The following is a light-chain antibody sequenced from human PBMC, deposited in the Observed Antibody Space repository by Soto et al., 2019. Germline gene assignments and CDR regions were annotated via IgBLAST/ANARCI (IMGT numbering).Light chain of an antibody. CDR2: KAS. CDR1: QTISSW. V-gene: IGKV1-5*03. J-gene: IGKJ1*01. CDR3: QHYYSYSEA. Sequence: DIQMTQSPSTLSGSVGDRVTITCRASQTISSWLGWYQQKPGKAPKLLTYKASTLRSGVPSRFSGSGSGTEFTLTISSLQPDDFATYYCQHYYSYSEAFGQGTKVELK.